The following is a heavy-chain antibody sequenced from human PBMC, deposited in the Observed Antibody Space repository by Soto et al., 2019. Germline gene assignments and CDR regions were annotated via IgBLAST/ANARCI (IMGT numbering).Heavy chain of an antibody. CDR2: IIPIHGIA. Sequence: SVKVSCKASGYTFTSYGISWVRQAPGQGLEWMGRIIPIHGIANYAQKFQGRVTITADKSTSTAYMELSSLGSEDTAVYYCARGLGLGTNYYFDYWGQGTLVTVSS. D-gene: IGHD7-27*01. J-gene: IGHJ4*02. V-gene: IGHV1-69*04. CDR3: ARGLGLGTNYYFDY. CDR1: GYTFTSYG.